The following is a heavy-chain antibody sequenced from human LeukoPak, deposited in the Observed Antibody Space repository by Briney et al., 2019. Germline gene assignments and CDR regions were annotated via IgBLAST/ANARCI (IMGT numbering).Heavy chain of an antibody. CDR2: IESKTDGGTT. V-gene: IGHV3-15*04. D-gene: IGHD3-10*01. Sequence: GGSLRLSCAASGFSFSDAWMSWVRQIPGKGLEWVGRIESKTDGGTTDYAAPVKGRFTISRDDSTNTLYLQMNSLKSEDTAVYYCTSYGSGRKFDYWGQGILVTVSS. CDR1: GFSFSDAW. J-gene: IGHJ4*02. CDR3: TSYGSGRKFDY.